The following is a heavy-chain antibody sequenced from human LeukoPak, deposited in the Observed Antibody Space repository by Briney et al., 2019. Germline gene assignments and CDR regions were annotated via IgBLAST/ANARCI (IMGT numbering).Heavy chain of an antibody. CDR1: GGSISSGDYY. CDR3: ARYCNSTSCYTGSFDY. Sequence: SQTLSLTCTVSGGSISSGDYYWSWIRQPPGKGLEWIGYIYYSGSTYYNPSLKSRVTISVDTSKNQFSLKLSSVTAADTAVYYCARYCNSTSCYTGSFDYWGQGTLVTVSS. D-gene: IGHD2-2*02. V-gene: IGHV4-30-4*08. J-gene: IGHJ4*02. CDR2: IYYSGST.